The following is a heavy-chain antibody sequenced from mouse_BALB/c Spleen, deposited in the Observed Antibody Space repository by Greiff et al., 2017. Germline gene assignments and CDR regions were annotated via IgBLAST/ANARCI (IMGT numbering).Heavy chain of an antibody. J-gene: IGHJ4*01. Sequence: EVKLVESGGGLVKPGGSLKLSCAASGFTFSSYAMSWVRQSPEKRLEWVAEISSGGSYTYYPDTVTGRFTISRDNAKNTLYLEMSSLRSEDTAMYYCARGITNGAMDYWGQGTSVTVSS. V-gene: IGHV5-9-4*01. D-gene: IGHD1-1*01. CDR3: ARGITNGAMDY. CDR1: GFTFSSYA. CDR2: ISSGGSYT.